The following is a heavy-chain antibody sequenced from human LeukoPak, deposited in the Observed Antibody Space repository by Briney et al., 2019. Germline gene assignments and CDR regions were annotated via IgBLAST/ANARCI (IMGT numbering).Heavy chain of an antibody. CDR1: GYTFSSYA. Sequence: SVKVSCKASGYTFSSYAISWVRQAPGQGLEWMGGIIPIFGTANYAQKFQGRVTITADESTSTAYMELSSLRSEDTAVHYCASESRGIQLWSQKGIFDYWGQGTLVTVSS. CDR2: IIPIFGTA. CDR3: ASESRGIQLWSQKGIFDY. V-gene: IGHV1-69*13. D-gene: IGHD5-18*01. J-gene: IGHJ4*02.